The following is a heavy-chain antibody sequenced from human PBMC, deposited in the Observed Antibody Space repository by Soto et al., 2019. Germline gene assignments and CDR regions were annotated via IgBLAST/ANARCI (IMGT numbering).Heavy chain of an antibody. CDR2: INHSGST. J-gene: IGHJ3*02. CDR3: ARGFSSWYPSDAFDI. CDR1: GGSFSGYY. D-gene: IGHD6-13*01. Sequence: SETLSLTCAVYGGSFSGYYWSWIRQPPGKGLEWIGEINHSGSTNYNPSLKSRVTISVDTSKNQFSLKLSSVTAADTAVYYCARGFSSWYPSDAFDIWGQGTMVTVSS. V-gene: IGHV4-34*01.